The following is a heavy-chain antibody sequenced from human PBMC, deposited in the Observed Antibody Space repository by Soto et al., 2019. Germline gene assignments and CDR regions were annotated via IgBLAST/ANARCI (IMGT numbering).Heavy chain of an antibody. CDR1: GFTFSTYC. Sequence: EVQLVESGGDLVQPGGSLRVSCAASGFTFSTYCMHWVRQAPGKGLLWVSRIKTDGTYATYADSVKGRFTISRDNAKNTLYLQMNSLRVEDAAVYYCAAGGSGYYANWGQGTLVTVSS. J-gene: IGHJ4*02. CDR2: IKTDGTYA. V-gene: IGHV3-74*01. CDR3: AAGGSGYYAN. D-gene: IGHD3-22*01.